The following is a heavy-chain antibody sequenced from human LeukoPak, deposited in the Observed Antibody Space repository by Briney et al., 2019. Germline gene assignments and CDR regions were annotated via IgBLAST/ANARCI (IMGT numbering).Heavy chain of an antibody. CDR3: ARRSSYGYIDF. J-gene: IGHJ4*02. CDR1: GGSISSSSYY. D-gene: IGHD5-18*01. Sequence: SETLSLTCTVSGGSISSSSYYWGWVRQPPGKGLEWIVSIYYRGSTYYNPSLKTRLTISVDTSKNQFSLKLSSVTAADTAVYYCARRSSYGYIDFWGQGTLVTVSS. V-gene: IGHV4-39*01. CDR2: IYYRGST.